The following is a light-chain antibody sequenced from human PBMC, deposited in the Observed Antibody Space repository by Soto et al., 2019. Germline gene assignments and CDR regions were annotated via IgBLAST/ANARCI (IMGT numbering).Light chain of an antibody. V-gene: IGLV3-21*01. CDR3: QVWDISSAHVI. CDR2: YDS. CDR1: NIGSKS. J-gene: IGLJ2*01. Sequence: SYELTQPPSVSVAPGQTARVACGGSNIGSKSVPWYQQKPGHAPVLVMYYDSDRPSGIPERFSGSNSGNTATLTISRVEAGDEADYYCQVWDISSAHVIFGGGTKVTVL.